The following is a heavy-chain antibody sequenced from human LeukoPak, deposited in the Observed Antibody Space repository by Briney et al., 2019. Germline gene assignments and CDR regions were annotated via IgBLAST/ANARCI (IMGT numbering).Heavy chain of an antibody. J-gene: IGHJ5*01. V-gene: IGHV1-18*01. CDR2: IGSYEGDT. CDR1: TSH. Sequence: ASVKVSCKATSHIRWERQVPGQGPEWMGWIGSYEGDTYYAQKCQGRVTVTTDTATNTAYMELRSLRADDTAVYYCARDFWNFYDSSGYYRDFDSWGQGTLVTVSS. D-gene: IGHD3-22*01. CDR3: ARDFWNFYDSSGYYRDFDS.